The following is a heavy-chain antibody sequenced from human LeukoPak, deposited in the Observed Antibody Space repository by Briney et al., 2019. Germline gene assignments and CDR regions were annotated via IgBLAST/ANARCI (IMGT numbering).Heavy chain of an antibody. CDR1: GFTFSTSA. J-gene: IGHJ4*02. CDR2: IDYDGSHI. D-gene: IGHD3-10*02. Sequence: PGGSLRLSCAVSGFTFSTSAMNWLRQVPGKGLEWVSSIDYDGSHIYYSASVKGRFSISRDNARDSVYLRMDSLRAEDTAVYYCARDPERYLRTGHYDYWGQGTLVIVSS. V-gene: IGHV3-21*01. CDR3: ARDPERYLRTGHYDY.